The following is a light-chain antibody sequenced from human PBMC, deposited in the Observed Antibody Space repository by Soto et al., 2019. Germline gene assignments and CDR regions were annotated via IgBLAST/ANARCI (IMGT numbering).Light chain of an antibody. V-gene: IGLV2-14*01. CDR3: SSYTRSTTLVV. Sequence: QSVLTQPASVYGSPGQSITISCTGTSSDVGAYNYVSWYQQHPGKAPKLMIYDVSNRPSGVSNRFSGSKSGNTASLTISGLQAEDEADYYCSSYTRSTTLVVFGGGTKLTVL. CDR1: SSDVGAYNY. CDR2: DVS. J-gene: IGLJ2*01.